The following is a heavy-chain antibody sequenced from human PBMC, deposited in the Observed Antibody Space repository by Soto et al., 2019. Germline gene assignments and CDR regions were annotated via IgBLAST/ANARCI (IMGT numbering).Heavy chain of an antibody. CDR3: ARELYQVLSDGMDV. D-gene: IGHD3-16*01. V-gene: IGHV1-2*02. CDR2: INPNTGGT. Sequence: ASVKVSCKASGRPFSSYAILWVRQAPGQGLEWLGWINPNTGGTTYAQKVQGRVTLTWDTSINTAYMELSSLRPDDTAMYYCARELYQVLSDGMDVWGQGTSVTVSS. CDR1: GRPFSSYA. J-gene: IGHJ6*02.